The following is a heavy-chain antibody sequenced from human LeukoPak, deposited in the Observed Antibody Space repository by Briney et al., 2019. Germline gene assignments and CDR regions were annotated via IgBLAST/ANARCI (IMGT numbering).Heavy chain of an antibody. D-gene: IGHD2-2*01. Sequence: PGGSLRLSCAASGFTFSSYWMSWVRQAPGKGLEWVANIKQDGSEKYYVDSVKGRFTISRDNAKNSLYLQMNSLRAEDTAVYYCARDKGPFPGYCSSTSCYSGDYWGQGTLVTVSS. V-gene: IGHV3-7*01. CDR2: IKQDGSEK. CDR3: ARDKGPFPGYCSSTSCYSGDY. J-gene: IGHJ4*02. CDR1: GFTFSSYW.